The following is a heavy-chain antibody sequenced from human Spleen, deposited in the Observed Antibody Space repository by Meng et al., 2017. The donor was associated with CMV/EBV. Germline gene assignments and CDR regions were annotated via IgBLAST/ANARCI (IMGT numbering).Heavy chain of an antibody. Sequence: ASVKVSCKASGYTFTSYYMHWVRQAPGQGLEWMGWINPNSGGTNYAQKFQGRVTMTRDTSISTAYMELSRLRSDDTAVYYCARESGYYYGSGSPWFYYYYGMDVWGQGTTVTVSS. J-gene: IGHJ6*02. V-gene: IGHV1-2*02. CDR1: GYTFTSYY. D-gene: IGHD3-10*01. CDR3: ARESGYYYGSGSPWFYYYYGMDV. CDR2: INPNSGGT.